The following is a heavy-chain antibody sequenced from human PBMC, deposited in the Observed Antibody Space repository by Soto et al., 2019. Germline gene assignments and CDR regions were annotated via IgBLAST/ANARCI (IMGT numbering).Heavy chain of an antibody. CDR1: GGSISSDGYY. CDR3: ARGISTSWCPERGGFDY. Sequence: QVQLHESGPGLVKPSQTLSLTCTVSGGSISSDGYYLNWIRQHPGKGLEWIGYIYHTGRTYYNPSLTRRVTMSVDTSRSQFSLNLSSVTAADTAVYYCARGISTSWCPERGGFDYWGQGTLVTVSS. D-gene: IGHD6-13*01. J-gene: IGHJ4*02. CDR2: IYHTGRT. V-gene: IGHV4-31*03.